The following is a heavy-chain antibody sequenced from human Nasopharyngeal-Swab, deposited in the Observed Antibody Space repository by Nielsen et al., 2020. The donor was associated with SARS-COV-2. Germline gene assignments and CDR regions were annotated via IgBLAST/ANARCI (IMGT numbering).Heavy chain of an antibody. CDR2: ISWNSGST. CDR1: GFTFDDYA. D-gene: IGHD5-24*01. V-gene: IGHV3-9*01. J-gene: IGHJ3*02. CDR3: AKIDGYNYLHAFDI. Sequence: GGSLRLSCAASGFTFDDYAMHWVRQAPGKGLEWVSGISWNSGSTGYADSVKGRFTISRDNAKNSLYLQMNSLRAEDTALYYCAKIDGYNYLHAFDIWGQGTMVTVSS.